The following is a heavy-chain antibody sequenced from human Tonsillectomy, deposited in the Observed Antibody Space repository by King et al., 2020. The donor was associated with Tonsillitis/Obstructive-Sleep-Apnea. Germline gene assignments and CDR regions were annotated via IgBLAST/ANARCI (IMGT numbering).Heavy chain of an antibody. V-gene: IGHV3-23*04. CDR3: VKGSSTARPYYFDF. D-gene: IGHD1-26*01. Sequence: VQLVESGGGLEQPGGSLRLSCAASGFTFSSYAMSWVRQAPGKGLEWVSAMSGGGGGTYYVDSVKGRFPISRDNSKSTLSLQMNSLRAEDTAIYYCVKGSSTARPYYFDFWGQGTLVTVSS. CDR1: GFTFSSYA. J-gene: IGHJ4*02. CDR2: MSGGGGGT.